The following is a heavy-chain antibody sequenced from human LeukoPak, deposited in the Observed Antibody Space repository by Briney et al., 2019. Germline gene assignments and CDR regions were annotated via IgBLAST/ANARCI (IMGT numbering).Heavy chain of an antibody. CDR3: ARDRLYCGGDCYNDAFDI. V-gene: IGHV3-21*01. Sequence: GGTLRLSCAASGFTFSSYSMNWVRQAPGKGLEWVSSISSSSSYIYYADSVKGRFTISRDNAKNSLYLQMNSLRAEDTAVYYCARDRLYCGGDCYNDAFDIWGQGTMVTVSS. D-gene: IGHD2-21*02. J-gene: IGHJ3*02. CDR2: ISSSSSYI. CDR1: GFTFSSYS.